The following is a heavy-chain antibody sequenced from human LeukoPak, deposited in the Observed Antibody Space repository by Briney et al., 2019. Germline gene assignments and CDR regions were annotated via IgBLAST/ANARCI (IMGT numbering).Heavy chain of an antibody. D-gene: IGHD3-22*01. CDR1: GYSFTSYW. CDR3: ARSLGDYDSSGYYSLFDY. Sequence: HGESLKISCKGSGYSFTSYWIGWVRQMPGKGLEWMGIIYPGDSDTRYSPSFQGQVTISADKSISTAYLQWSSLKASDTAMYYCARSLGDYDSSGYYSLFDYWGQGTLVTVSS. CDR2: IYPGDSDT. J-gene: IGHJ4*02. V-gene: IGHV5-51*01.